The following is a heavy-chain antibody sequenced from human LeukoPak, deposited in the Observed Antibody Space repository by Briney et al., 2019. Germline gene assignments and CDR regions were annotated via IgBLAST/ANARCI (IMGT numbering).Heavy chain of an antibody. D-gene: IGHD6-25*01. Sequence: PSGTLSLTCAVYGGSFSGYYWSWIRQPPGKGLEWIGEINHSGSTNYNPSLKSRVTISVDTSKDQFSLKLSSVTAADTAVYYCASRNIAAWSNFDYWGQGTLVTV. V-gene: IGHV4-34*01. CDR2: INHSGST. CDR3: ASRNIAAWSNFDY. CDR1: GGSFSGYY. J-gene: IGHJ4*02.